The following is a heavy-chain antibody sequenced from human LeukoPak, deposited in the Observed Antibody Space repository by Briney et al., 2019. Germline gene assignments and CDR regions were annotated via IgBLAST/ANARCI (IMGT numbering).Heavy chain of an antibody. CDR2: IYYSGST. D-gene: IGHD3-10*01. CDR3: ARERFVRGVMTFDY. J-gene: IGHJ4*02. V-gene: IGHV4-39*07. Sequence: SETLSLTCTVSGGSISSSSYYWGWIRQPPGKGLEWIGSIYYSGSTYYNPSLKSRVTISVHTSKNQFSLKLSSVTAADTAVYYCARERFVRGVMTFDYWGQGTLVTVSS. CDR1: GGSISSSSYY.